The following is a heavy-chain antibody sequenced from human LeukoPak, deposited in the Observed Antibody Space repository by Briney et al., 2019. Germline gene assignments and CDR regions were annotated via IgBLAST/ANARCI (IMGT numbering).Heavy chain of an antibody. V-gene: IGHV1-46*01. D-gene: IGHD3-9*01. CDR1: GYSFTNYY. CDR2: INPSGGST. J-gene: IGHJ4*02. Sequence: ASVKVSCKPSGYSFTNYYMHWVRQAPGQGLEWMGIINPSGGSTNYAQKFQGRVTMTRDTSTSTVYMELSSLRSEDTAVYYCARDQGLTGYFDYWGQGTLVTVSS. CDR3: ARDQGLTGYFDY.